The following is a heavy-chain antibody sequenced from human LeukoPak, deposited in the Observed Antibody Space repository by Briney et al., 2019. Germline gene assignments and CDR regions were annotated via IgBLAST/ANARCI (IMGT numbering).Heavy chain of an antibody. V-gene: IGHV3-66*01. Sequence: GGSLRLSCAASGFTVSSNYMSWVRQAPGRGLEWVSVIYSGGSTYYADSVKGRFTISRDNSKNTLFLQMNSLRAEDTAVYYCARDSSNYYFDYWGQGTLVTVSS. D-gene: IGHD4-11*01. CDR2: IYSGGST. J-gene: IGHJ4*02. CDR3: ARDSSNYYFDY. CDR1: GFTVSSNY.